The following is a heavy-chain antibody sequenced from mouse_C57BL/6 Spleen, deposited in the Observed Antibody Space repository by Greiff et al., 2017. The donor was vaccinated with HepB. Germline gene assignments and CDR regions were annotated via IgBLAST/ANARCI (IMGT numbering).Heavy chain of an antibody. Sequence: VQLQQSGPELVKPGASVKISCKASGYAFSSSWMNWVKQRPGKGLEWIGRIYPGDGDTNYNGKFKGKATLTADKSSSTAYMQLSSLTSEDSAVYFCAGQLPLPYWGQGTLVTVSA. CDR3: AGQLPLPY. CDR2: IYPGDGDT. D-gene: IGHD3-1*01. V-gene: IGHV1-82*01. CDR1: GYAFSSSW. J-gene: IGHJ3*01.